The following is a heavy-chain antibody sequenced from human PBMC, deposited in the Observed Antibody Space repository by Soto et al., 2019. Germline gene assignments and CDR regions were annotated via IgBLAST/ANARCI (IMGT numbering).Heavy chain of an antibody. CDR3: ARRDPYDFWSGSKFDP. D-gene: IGHD3-3*01. CDR1: GGTFSSYA. V-gene: IGHV1-69*13. Sequence: GASVKVSCKASGGTFSSYAISWVRQAPGQGLEWMGGIIPIFGTANYAQKFQGRVTITADESTSTAYMELSSLRSEDTAVYYCARRDPYDFWSGSKFDPWGQGTLVTVSS. J-gene: IGHJ5*02. CDR2: IIPIFGTA.